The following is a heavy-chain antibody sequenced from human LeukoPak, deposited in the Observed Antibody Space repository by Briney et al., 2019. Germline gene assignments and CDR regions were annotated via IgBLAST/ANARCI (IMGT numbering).Heavy chain of an antibody. CDR3: ARVEYSGNGNLY. V-gene: IGHV3-7*03. D-gene: IGHD1-26*01. Sequence: GGSLRLSCAGSGLTFINYWMTWVRQVPGKGLEWVANINRDGSGKYYLPSVRGRFTISKDDAKDSLYLQMVSLRPEDTAIYYCARVEYSGNGNLYWGQGTLVTVSS. CDR1: GLTFINYW. CDR2: INRDGSGK. J-gene: IGHJ4*02.